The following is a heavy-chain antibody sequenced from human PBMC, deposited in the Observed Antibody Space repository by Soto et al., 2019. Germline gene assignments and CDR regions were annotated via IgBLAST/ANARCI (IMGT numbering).Heavy chain of an antibody. CDR3: ARDLWGYCGADCYPLDV. D-gene: IGHD2-21*02. J-gene: IGHJ6*02. CDR1: GGSISSYY. CDR2: MYNTGST. V-gene: IGHV4-59*01. Sequence: SETLSLTCTVPGGSISSYYWSWIRQPPGKGLEWIGYMYNTGSTIYNPSLKSRVTISVDTSKNQFSLKLNSVTAADTAVYYCARDLWGYCGADCYPLDVWGQGTTVTVSS.